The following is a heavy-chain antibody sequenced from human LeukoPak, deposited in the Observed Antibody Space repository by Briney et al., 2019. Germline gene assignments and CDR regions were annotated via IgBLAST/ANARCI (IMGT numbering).Heavy chain of an antibody. CDR2: INSDNGAT. CDR1: GYTFTGYY. J-gene: IGHJ4*02. CDR3: ARDERYDSSGYPFDY. D-gene: IGHD3-22*01. Sequence: ASVKVSCKASGYTFTGYYMHWVRQAPGQGLEWMGWINSDNGATNYAQKFQGRVTMTRDTSISTAYMELSRLRSDDTAVYYCARDERYDSSGYPFDYWGQGTLVTVSS. V-gene: IGHV1-2*02.